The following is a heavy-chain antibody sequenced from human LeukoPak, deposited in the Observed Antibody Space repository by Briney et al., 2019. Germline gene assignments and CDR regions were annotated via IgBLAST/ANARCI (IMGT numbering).Heavy chain of an antibody. CDR3: ARGLSVIANDY. D-gene: IGHD3-22*01. CDR2: IWYDGSNK. J-gene: IGHJ4*02. CDR1: GFTFSSYG. Sequence: GRSLRLSCAASGFTFSSYGMHWVRQAPGKGLEWVAVIWYDGSNKYYADSVKGRFTISRDNSKNTLYLQMNSLRAEDTAVYYCARGLSVIANDYWGQGTLVTASS. V-gene: IGHV3-33*01.